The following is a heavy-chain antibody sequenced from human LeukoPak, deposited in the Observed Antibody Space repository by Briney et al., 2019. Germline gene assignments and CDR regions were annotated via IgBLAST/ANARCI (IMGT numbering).Heavy chain of an antibody. V-gene: IGHV3-48*03. CDR1: GFTFSSYE. CDR3: ARTTYYDILTGYLTRYYYYMDV. J-gene: IGHJ6*03. CDR2: ISSSGSTI. D-gene: IGHD3-9*01. Sequence: GGSLRLSCAASGFTFSSYEMNWVRQAPGKGLEWVSYISSSGSTIYYADSVKGRFTISRDNTKNSLYLQMNSLRAEDTAVYYCARTTYYDILTGYLTRYYYYMDVWGKGTTVTISS.